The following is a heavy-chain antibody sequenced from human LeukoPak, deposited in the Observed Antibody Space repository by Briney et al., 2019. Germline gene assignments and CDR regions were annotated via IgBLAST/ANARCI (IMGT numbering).Heavy chain of an antibody. V-gene: IGHV3-15*01. CDR3: STVSELYNA. CDR2: IKSKTDNETI. CDR1: GFTFSNYA. Sequence: GGSLRLSCAASGFTFSNYAMSWVRQAPGKGLEWVGRIKSKTDNETIDYAAPVKGRFTISRDDSRNTLYLQMNSLKTEDTAVYYCSTVSELYNAWGQGTLVTVSS. J-gene: IGHJ5*02. D-gene: IGHD1-7*01.